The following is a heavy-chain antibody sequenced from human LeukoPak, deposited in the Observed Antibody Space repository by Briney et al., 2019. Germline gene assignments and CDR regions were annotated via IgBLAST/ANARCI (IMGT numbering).Heavy chain of an antibody. D-gene: IGHD1-7*01. Sequence: GGSLRLSCAASGFIFITHGMHWVRQAPGKGLEWVASIRYDGNGRYYADSVKGRFVISRDNSKNTLHVQMNSLRGEDTAVYYCVREDARTGTRFVFDYWGQGTLVTVSS. CDR2: IRYDGNGR. V-gene: IGHV3-30*02. J-gene: IGHJ4*02. CDR3: VREDARTGTRFVFDY. CDR1: GFIFITHG.